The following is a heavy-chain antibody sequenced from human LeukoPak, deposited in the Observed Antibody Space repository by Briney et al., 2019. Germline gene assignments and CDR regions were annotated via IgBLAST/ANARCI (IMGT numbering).Heavy chain of an antibody. D-gene: IGHD1-26*01. CDR1: GGTFSSYA. CDR2: IIPIFGTA. J-gene: IGHJ4*02. CDR3: TRDHTGGSYPFDY. V-gene: IGHV1-69*05. Sequence: ASVKVSCKASGGTFSSYAISWVRQAPGQGLEWMGRIIPIFGTANYAQKFQGRVTITTAESTSTAYMELSSLISEDTAVHQCTRDHTGGSYPFDYWGQGTLVTVSS.